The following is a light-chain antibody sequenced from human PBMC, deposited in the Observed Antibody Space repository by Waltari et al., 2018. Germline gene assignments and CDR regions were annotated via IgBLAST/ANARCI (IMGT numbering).Light chain of an antibody. V-gene: IGLV3-25*03. CDR2: KDS. CDR3: QSTDSNGTYLYV. CDR1: ALPKQY. Sequence: SYELTQPPSVSVSPGQTARITCSGDALPKQYGYWYQKKAGQAPVLVIKKDSERPSGIPERFAGSSSGSTVTLTITGVQAEDEADYYSQSTDSNGTYLYVFGSGTKVTVL. J-gene: IGLJ1*01.